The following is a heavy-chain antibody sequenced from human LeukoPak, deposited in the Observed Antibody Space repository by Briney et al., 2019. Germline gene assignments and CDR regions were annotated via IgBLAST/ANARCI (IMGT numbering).Heavy chain of an antibody. CDR3: ARAGPYYFDY. J-gene: IGHJ4*02. CDR2: INHSGST. CDR1: GGSFSGYY. Sequence: PSETLSLTCAVYGGSFSGYYWSWIRQPPGKGLEWIGEINHSGSTNYNPSLKSRVTISVDTSKNQFSLKLSSVTAADTAVYYCARAGPYYFDYWGQGTLVTASS. V-gene: IGHV4-34*01. D-gene: IGHD1-1*01.